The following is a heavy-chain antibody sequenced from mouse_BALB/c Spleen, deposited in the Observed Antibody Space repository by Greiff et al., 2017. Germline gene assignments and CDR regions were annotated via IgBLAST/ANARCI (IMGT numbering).Heavy chain of an antibody. Sequence: EVQLVESGGGLVQPGGSRKLSCAASGFTFSSFGMHLVRQAPEKGLEWVAYISSGSSTIYYADTVKGRFTISRDNPKNTLFLQMTSLRSEDTAMYYCARSGGDYYYAMDYWGQGTSVTVSS. D-gene: IGHD2-13*01. CDR1: GFTFSSFG. V-gene: IGHV5-17*02. J-gene: IGHJ4*01. CDR2: ISSGSSTI. CDR3: ARSGGDYYYAMDY.